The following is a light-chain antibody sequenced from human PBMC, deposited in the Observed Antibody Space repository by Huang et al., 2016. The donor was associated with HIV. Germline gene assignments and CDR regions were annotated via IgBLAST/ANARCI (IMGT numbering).Light chain of an antibody. CDR1: QSVTTN. Sequence: EIVMTQSPATLSVSPGERATLSCRASQSVTTNLAWYQQKPGQAPRLLIYSASTRATGIPARFSGSGSGTDFTLTISSLQSEDFAVYYCQQYNNWPIFTFGPGTKVDIK. CDR3: QQYNNWPIFT. V-gene: IGKV3-15*01. CDR2: SAS. J-gene: IGKJ3*01.